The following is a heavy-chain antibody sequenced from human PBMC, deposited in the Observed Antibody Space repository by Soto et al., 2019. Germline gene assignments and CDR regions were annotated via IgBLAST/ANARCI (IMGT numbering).Heavy chain of an antibody. CDR2: IKEDGSQK. D-gene: IGHD1-26*01. Sequence: EVQLVESGGGLVQPGGSLRLSCAASGFSFSMYWMSWVRQAPGKGLEWVANIKEDGSQKYYVDSVKGRFTISSDNAKNSLYLQMNSLRAEDTDVYYCARHQVGYRVTDYWGQGTLVTVSS. V-gene: IGHV3-7*01. CDR1: GFSFSMYW. J-gene: IGHJ4*02. CDR3: ARHQVGYRVTDY.